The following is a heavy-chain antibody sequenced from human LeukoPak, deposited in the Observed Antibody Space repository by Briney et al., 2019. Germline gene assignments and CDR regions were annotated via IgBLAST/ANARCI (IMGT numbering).Heavy chain of an antibody. V-gene: IGHV3-15*01. J-gene: IGHJ3*02. CDR1: GFTFSNAW. D-gene: IGHD2-21*02. CDR3: TTACGGDCYYYDAFDI. CDR2: IKSKTDGGTT. Sequence: GGSLRLSCAASGFTFSNAWMSWVRQAPGKGLEWVGRIKSKTDGGTTDYAAPVKGRFTISRDDSKNTLYLQMNSLKTEDTAVYYCTTACGGDCYYYDAFDIWGQGTMVTVSS.